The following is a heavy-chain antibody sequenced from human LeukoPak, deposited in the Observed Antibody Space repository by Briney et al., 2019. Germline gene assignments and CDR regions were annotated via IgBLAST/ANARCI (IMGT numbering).Heavy chain of an antibody. CDR2: ISSSSSYI. V-gene: IGHV3-21*01. J-gene: IGHJ4*02. D-gene: IGHD3-22*01. CDR1: GFTFSSYS. Sequence: GGSLRLSCAASGFTFSSYSMNWVRQAPGKGLEWVSSISSSSSYIYYADSVKGRFTISRDNAKNSLYLHMNSLRAEDTAVYYCARGTYYYDSSGYDFDYWGQGALVTVSS. CDR3: ARGTYYYDSSGYDFDY.